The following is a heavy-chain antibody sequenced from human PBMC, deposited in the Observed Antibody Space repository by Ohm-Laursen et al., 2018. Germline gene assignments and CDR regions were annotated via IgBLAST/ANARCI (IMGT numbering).Heavy chain of an antibody. CDR2: ISGSGGST. Sequence: SLRLSCSATGFTFSSYAMSWVRQAPGKGLEWVSAISGSGGSTYYADSVKGRFTISRDNSKNTLYLQMNSLRAEDTAVYYCAKGKIQLWLDFDYWGQGTLVTVSS. J-gene: IGHJ4*02. D-gene: IGHD5-18*01. CDR3: AKGKIQLWLDFDY. V-gene: IGHV3-23*01. CDR1: GFTFSSYA.